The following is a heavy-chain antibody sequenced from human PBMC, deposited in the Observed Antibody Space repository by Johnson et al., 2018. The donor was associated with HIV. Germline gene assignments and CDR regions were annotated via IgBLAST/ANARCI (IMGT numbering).Heavy chain of an antibody. V-gene: IGHV3-30*18. Sequence: QVQLVESGGGVVQPGRSLRLSCAASGFTFSSCGMHWVRQAPGKGLEWVAVISYDGSNKYYADSVKGRFTISRDNSKNTLYLQMNSLRAEDTAVYYCAKRGERGAFDIWGQGTMVTVSS. CDR3: AKRGERGAFDI. J-gene: IGHJ3*02. CDR2: ISYDGSNK. D-gene: IGHD3-10*01. CDR1: GFTFSSCG.